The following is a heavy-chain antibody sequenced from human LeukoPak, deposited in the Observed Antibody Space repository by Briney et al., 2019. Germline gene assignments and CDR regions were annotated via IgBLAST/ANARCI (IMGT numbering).Heavy chain of an antibody. J-gene: IGHJ3*02. CDR1: GGSISSSSYY. CDR3: AREPPTLDIVMVVAATPGAFDI. CDR2: IYYSGST. Sequence: SETLSLTCTVSGGSISSSSYYWGWIRQPPGKGLEWIGSIYYSGSTYYNPSLKSRVTISVDTSKNQSSLKLSSVTAADTAVYYCAREPPTLDIVMVVAATPGAFDIWGQGTMVTVSS. V-gene: IGHV4-39*07. D-gene: IGHD2-15*01.